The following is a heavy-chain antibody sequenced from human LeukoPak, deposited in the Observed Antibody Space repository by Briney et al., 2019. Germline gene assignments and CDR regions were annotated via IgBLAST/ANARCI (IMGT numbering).Heavy chain of an antibody. V-gene: IGHV3-30*18. D-gene: IGHD5-18*01. J-gene: IGHJ4*02. CDR2: ISYDGSNK. Sequence: QPGRSLRLSCAASGFTFSSYGMHWVRQAPGKGLEWVAVISYDGSNKYYADSVKGRFTISRDNSKNTLYLQMDSLRAEDTAVYYCAKDHRAAMVRGTGYDYWGQGTLVTVSS. CDR3: AKDHRAAMVRGTGYDY. CDR1: GFTFSSYG.